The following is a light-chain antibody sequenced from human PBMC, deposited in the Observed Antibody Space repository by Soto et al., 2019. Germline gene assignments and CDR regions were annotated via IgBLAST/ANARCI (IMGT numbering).Light chain of an antibody. CDR1: QGVLYSSNNKNY. CDR2: WAS. CDR3: QQYYSTPLT. Sequence: DIVMTQSPDSLAVSLGERATINCKSSQGVLYSSNNKNYLAWYQQKPGQPPKLLIYWASTRESGVPDRFSGXXXXXXXXXXISSLQAEDVAVYYCQQYYSTPLTFGGGTKVEIK. V-gene: IGKV4-1*01. J-gene: IGKJ4*01.